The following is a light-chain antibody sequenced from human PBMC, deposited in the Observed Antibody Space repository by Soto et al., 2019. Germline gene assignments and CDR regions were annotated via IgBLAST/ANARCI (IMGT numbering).Light chain of an antibody. V-gene: IGKV1-16*02. CDR2: AAT. J-gene: IGKJ4*01. CDR3: ERYHSYPVT. Sequence: DIQMTQSPSSLSASVGDTVTITCRASQAISNFLAWFQQKPGKAPKPLISAATNLQSGVPSKFSGSGSGTDFTLTSRSLQPEDFANYYRERYHSYPVTFGGGTQVEIK. CDR1: QAISNF.